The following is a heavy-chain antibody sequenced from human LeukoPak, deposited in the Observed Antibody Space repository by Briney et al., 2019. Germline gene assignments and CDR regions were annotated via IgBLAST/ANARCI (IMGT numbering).Heavy chain of an antibody. CDR1: GGSISSSNYY. Sequence: SETLSLTCTVSGGSISSSNYYWDWIRQPPGKGLEWIGNIYYSGSTYYNPSLKSRVTISVDTSKNQFSLKLSSVTAADTAVYYCARTRYYYNSRSYGAPYYFDYWGRGTLVTVSS. V-gene: IGHV4-39*01. D-gene: IGHD3-10*01. CDR3: ARTRYYYNSRSYGAPYYFDY. CDR2: IYYSGST. J-gene: IGHJ4*02.